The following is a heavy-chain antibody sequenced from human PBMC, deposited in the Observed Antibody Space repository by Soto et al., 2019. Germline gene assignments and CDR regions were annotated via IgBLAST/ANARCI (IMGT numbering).Heavy chain of an antibody. D-gene: IGHD6-13*01. CDR1: GFTFSTYA. V-gene: IGHV3-30*04. Sequence: HPGGSLRLSCAASGFTFSTYAMNWVRQAPGKGLEWVSVISYDGSNKQFADSVKGRFTISRDNSKNTLYLQMNSLRAEDTAVYYCARDEAAAGNGKVDYWGQGTLVTVSS. CDR3: ARDEAAAGNGKVDY. J-gene: IGHJ4*02. CDR2: ISYDGSNK.